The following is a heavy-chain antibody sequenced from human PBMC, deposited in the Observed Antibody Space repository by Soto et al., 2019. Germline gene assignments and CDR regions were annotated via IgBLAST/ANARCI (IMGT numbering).Heavy chain of an antibody. V-gene: IGHV4-31*03. Sequence: LCLTCSVSGDSISRIDYYWTWIRQHPEKGLEWIGNIYFRGNTYYSPSLESRLTISVDTSKNQFSLKLTSVTAADTAVYYCAREGGSYDSGGYLIRGAFDIWGQGTMVTVSS. CDR1: GDSISRIDYY. CDR3: AREGGSYDSGGYLIRGAFDI. J-gene: IGHJ3*02. CDR2: IYFRGNT. D-gene: IGHD3-22*01.